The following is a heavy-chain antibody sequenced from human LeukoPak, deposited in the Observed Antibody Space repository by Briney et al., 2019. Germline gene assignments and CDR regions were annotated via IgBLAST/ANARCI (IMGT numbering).Heavy chain of an antibody. Sequence: PGGSLRLSCAASGFAFRDYGMHWVRQAPGRGLEWVAGISSDAKSTSYIDSVKGRFTISRDNSENTLYLQLNDLRAEDTAVYYCAKGYAVFSHFDYWGLGTLVPVSS. CDR1: GFAFRDYG. D-gene: IGHD1-1*01. CDR3: AKGYAVFSHFDY. J-gene: IGHJ4*02. V-gene: IGHV3-30*18. CDR2: ISSDAKST.